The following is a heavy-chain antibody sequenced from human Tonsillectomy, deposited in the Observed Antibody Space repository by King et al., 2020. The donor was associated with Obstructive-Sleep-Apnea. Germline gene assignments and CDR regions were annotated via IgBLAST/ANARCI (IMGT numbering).Heavy chain of an antibody. CDR2: IYYSGST. J-gene: IGHJ4*02. D-gene: IGHD3-22*01. V-gene: IGHV4-59*08. CDR3: ARTPFDSSVDYFDY. CDR1: GGSISCYY. Sequence: PLQESGPGLVKPSETLSLTCTVSGGSISCYYWSWIRQPPGKGLEWIGYIYYSGSTNYNPSLKSRVTISVDTSKNQFSLRLSSVTAADTAVYYCARTPFDSSVDYFDYWGQGTLVTVSS.